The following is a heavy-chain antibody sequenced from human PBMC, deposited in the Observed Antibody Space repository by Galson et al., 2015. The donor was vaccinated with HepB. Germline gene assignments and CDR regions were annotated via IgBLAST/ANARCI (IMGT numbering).Heavy chain of an antibody. CDR1: GFSFSSYA. CDR2: ISTRSTYI. V-gene: IGHV3-21*04. Sequence: SLRLSCAASGFSFSSYAMTWVRQAPGKGLEWVAYISTRSTYIYYADSLKGRFTISRDNSKNTLFLQKTSLTADDTAIYFCAKVFPEKTDGWYRQALYYFDSWGQGTRVTVSS. J-gene: IGHJ4*02. D-gene: IGHD6-19*01. CDR3: AKVFPEKTDGWYRQALYYFDS.